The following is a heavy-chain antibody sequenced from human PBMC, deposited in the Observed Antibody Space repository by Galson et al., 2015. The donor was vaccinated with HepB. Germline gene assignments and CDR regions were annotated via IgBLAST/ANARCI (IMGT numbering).Heavy chain of an antibody. V-gene: IGHV4-31*03. D-gene: IGHD3-22*01. Sequence: TLSLTCTVSGGSISRGGYYWNWIRQYPGKGLEWIGYIYYSGSTHYNPSLKGRLTISLDTSKNQFSLKLTSVTAADTAVYYCARGWELYYYDSTDYYSGDAFDIWGQGTMVSVSS. J-gene: IGHJ3*02. CDR1: GGSISRGGYY. CDR2: IYYSGST. CDR3: ARGWELYYYDSTDYYSGDAFDI.